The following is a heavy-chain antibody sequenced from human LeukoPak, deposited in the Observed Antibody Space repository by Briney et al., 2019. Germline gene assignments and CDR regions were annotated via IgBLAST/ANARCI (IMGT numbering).Heavy chain of an antibody. Sequence: SGPTLVKPTQTVTLTCNFSGFSLRTRGGGVDWIRQPPGKALEWLALIYWDDDKRFIPSPKTRLTITKDTSKNQVVLTMTNMDPVDTAPYYCVHMSCSGGSCYSAWVFDYWGQGTLATVSS. D-gene: IGHD2-15*01. J-gene: IGHJ4*02. CDR2: IYWDDDK. CDR1: GFSLRTRGGG. CDR3: VHMSCSGGSCYSAWVFDY. V-gene: IGHV2-5*02.